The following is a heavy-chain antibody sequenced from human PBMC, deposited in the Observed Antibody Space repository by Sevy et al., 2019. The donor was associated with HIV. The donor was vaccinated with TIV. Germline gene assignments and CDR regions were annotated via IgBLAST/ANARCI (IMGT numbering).Heavy chain of an antibody. CDR1: GFTVSDNY. J-gene: IGHJ3*02. Sequence: GGSLRLSCAASGFTVSDNYMSWVRQAPGKGLEWVSVIYSGDSTYYADSVKGRLTISRDNSKNTRYLQMNSLRAGDTAVYYCARLSVYYYDDIGYYTTGNAFDIWGQGTTVTVSS. CDR3: ARLSVYYYDDIGYYTTGNAFDI. CDR2: IYSGDST. V-gene: IGHV3-53*01. D-gene: IGHD3-22*01.